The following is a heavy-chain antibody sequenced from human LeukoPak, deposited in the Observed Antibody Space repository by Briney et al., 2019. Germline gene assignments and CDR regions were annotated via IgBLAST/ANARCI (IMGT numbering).Heavy chain of an antibody. Sequence: ASVKVSCKVSGYTLTELSMHWVRQAPGKGLEWMGGFDPEDGETIYAQKFQGRVTMTEDTSTDTAYMELSSLRSEDTAVYYCATEGYYDSSGYYYRRAWFDPWGQGTLVTVSS. D-gene: IGHD3-22*01. V-gene: IGHV1-24*01. CDR2: FDPEDGET. CDR3: ATEGYYDSSGYYYRRAWFDP. J-gene: IGHJ5*02. CDR1: GYTLTELS.